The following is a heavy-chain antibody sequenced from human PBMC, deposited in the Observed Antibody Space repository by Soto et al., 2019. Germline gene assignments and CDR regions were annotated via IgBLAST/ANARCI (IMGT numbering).Heavy chain of an antibody. CDR3: ARWPDGYYYYGMDV. V-gene: IGHV1-8*01. Sequence: QVQLVQSGAEVKKPGASVKVSCKASGYTFTSYDLNWVRQATGQGLEWMGWMNPNSGNTGYAQKFQGRVTMTRNTSISTAYMELSSLRSEDTAVYYCARWPDGYYYYGMDVWGPGTTVTVSS. J-gene: IGHJ6*02. CDR1: GYTFTSYD. CDR2: MNPNSGNT.